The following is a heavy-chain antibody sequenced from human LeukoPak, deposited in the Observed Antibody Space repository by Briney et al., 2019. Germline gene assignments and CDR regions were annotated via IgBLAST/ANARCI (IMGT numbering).Heavy chain of an antibody. V-gene: IGHV4-31*03. Sequence: SQTLSLTCTVSGGSISRGGYYWSWIRQHPGKGLEWIGYIYYSGSTYYNPSLKSRVTISVDTSKNQFSLKLSSVTAADTAVYYCARGIITMVRGVIILPNWFDPWGQGTLVTVSS. CDR1: GGSISRGGYY. D-gene: IGHD3-10*01. CDR3: ARGIITMVRGVIILPNWFDP. J-gene: IGHJ5*02. CDR2: IYYSGST.